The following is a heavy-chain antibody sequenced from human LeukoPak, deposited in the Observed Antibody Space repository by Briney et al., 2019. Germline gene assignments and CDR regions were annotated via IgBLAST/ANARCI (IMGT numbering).Heavy chain of an antibody. J-gene: IGHJ4*02. V-gene: IGHV4-34*01. Sequence: PSETLSLTCTVSGGSISSYYWSWIRQPPGKGLEWIGEINHSGSTNYNPSLKSRVTISVDTSKNQFSLKLSSVTAADTAVYYCARGLDAARPADYWGQGTLVTVSS. CDR3: ARGLDAARPADY. CDR2: INHSGST. D-gene: IGHD5-18*01. CDR1: GGSISSYY.